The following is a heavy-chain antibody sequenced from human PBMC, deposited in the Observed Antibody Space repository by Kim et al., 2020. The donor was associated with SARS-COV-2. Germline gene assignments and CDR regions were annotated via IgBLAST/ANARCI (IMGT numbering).Heavy chain of an antibody. CDR1: GFTFSSYG. V-gene: IGHV3-30*18. Sequence: GGSLRLSCAASGFTFSSYGMHWVRQAPGKGLEWVAVISYNGSNIYYADSVKGRSTISRDNSKNTLYLQMNSLRAEDTAVYYCAKKGMVRGVIKTYYFDYWGQGTLVTVSS. CDR3: AKKGMVRGVIKTYYFDY. CDR2: ISYNGSNI. J-gene: IGHJ4*02. D-gene: IGHD3-10*01.